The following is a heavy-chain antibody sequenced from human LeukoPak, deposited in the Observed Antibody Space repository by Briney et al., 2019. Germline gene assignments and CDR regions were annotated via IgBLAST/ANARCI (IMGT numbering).Heavy chain of an antibody. D-gene: IGHD3-22*01. J-gene: IGHJ3*02. CDR3: ARDRGYYDSSGYLFDI. CDR2: IYSGGST. CDR1: GFTVSSNY. V-gene: IGHV3-53*01. Sequence: GGSLRLSCAASGFTVSSNYMSWVRQAPGKGLEWVSVIYSGGSTYYADSVKGRFTISRDNSKNTLYLQMNSLRAEDTAVYYCARDRGYYDSSGYLFDIWGQGTMVTDSS.